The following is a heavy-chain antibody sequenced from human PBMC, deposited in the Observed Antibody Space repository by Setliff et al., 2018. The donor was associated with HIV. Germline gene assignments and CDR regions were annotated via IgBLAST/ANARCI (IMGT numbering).Heavy chain of an antibody. Sequence: SLRLSCAASGFSLSYHGMHWVRQAPGKGLEWVAIIWYDGSNEYYADSVKGRFTISRDNSKNTLYLQLNSLRPEDTGVYYCASARIPTGGTSTSFDYCGQGTLVTVSS. CDR1: GFSLSYHG. V-gene: IGHV3-33*01. J-gene: IGHJ4*02. CDR2: IWYDGSNE. CDR3: ASARIPTGGTSTSFDY. D-gene: IGHD1-1*01.